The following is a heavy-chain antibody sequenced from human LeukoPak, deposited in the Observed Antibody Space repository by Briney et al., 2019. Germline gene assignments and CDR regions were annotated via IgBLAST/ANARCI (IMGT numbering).Heavy chain of an antibody. Sequence: ETLSLTCTVSGGSVTSYYMTWVRQAPGKGLEWVSIIYSGGTTYYADSVKGRFTISRDNSKNTLYLQMNSLRAEDTAVYYCARLYYYVSGTYSRYFDYWGQGTLVTVSS. CDR2: IYSGGTT. CDR1: GGSVTSYY. CDR3: ARLYYYVSGTYSRYFDY. V-gene: IGHV3-53*01. D-gene: IGHD3-10*01. J-gene: IGHJ4*02.